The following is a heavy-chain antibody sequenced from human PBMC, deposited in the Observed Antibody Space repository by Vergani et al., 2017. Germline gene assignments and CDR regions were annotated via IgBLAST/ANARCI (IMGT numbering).Heavy chain of an antibody. V-gene: IGHV4-38-2*01. Sequence: QVQLQESCPGLVKPSETLSLTCAVSGYSISSGYYWGWIRQPPGKGLEWIGSIYHSGSTYYNPSLKSRVTISVDTSKNQFSLKLIAVTAADTAVYYCARHLRQQPNDYWGQGTLVTVSS. CDR2: IYHSGST. D-gene: IGHD6-13*01. CDR1: GYSISSGYY. J-gene: IGHJ4*02. CDR3: ARHLRQQPNDY.